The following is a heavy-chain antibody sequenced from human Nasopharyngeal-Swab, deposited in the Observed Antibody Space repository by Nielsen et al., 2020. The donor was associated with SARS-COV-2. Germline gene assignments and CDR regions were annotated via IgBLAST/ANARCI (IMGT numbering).Heavy chain of an antibody. CDR3: ARAVVWVGAAPSAVWGYFDY. J-gene: IGHJ4*02. D-gene: IGHD2-15*01. CDR2: IYYSGST. Sequence: WIRQPPGKGLEWIGYIYYSGSTYYNPSLKSRATISVDTSKNQFSLKLSSVTAADTAVYYCARAVVWVGAAPSAVWGYFDYWGQGTLVTVSS. V-gene: IGHV4-30-4*01.